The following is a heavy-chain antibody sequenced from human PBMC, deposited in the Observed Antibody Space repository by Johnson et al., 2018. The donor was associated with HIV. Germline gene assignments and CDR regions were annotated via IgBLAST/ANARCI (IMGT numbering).Heavy chain of an antibody. D-gene: IGHD6-6*01. CDR1: GFTFSSYA. CDR2: ISYDGSNK. J-gene: IGHJ3*01. CDR3: ARGGIEYNSPLGVGYAFDV. Sequence: QVQLVESGGGVVQPGRSLRLSCAASGFTFSSYAMHWVRQAPGKGLEWVAVISYDGSNKYYADSVKGRITISRDNSKNTLYVQMNSLRAEDTALYYSARGGIEYNSPLGVGYAFDVWGQGTMVTVSS. V-gene: IGHV3-30*04.